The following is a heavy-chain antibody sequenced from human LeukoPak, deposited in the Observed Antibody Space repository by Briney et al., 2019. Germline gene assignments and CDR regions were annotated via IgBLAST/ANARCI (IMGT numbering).Heavy chain of an antibody. CDR1: GGFISGSGHY. CDR3: STGGDTAKGGDS. Sequence: SETLSLTCTVSGGFISGSGHYWTWTCQHPGEGLEWLGFIHPGGSIYYNPSLSGRLIISADTSKNQMSLKLSSVTAADTAVYYCSTGGDTAKGGDSWGQGTLVTVSS. V-gene: IGHV4-31*03. D-gene: IGHD5-18*01. J-gene: IGHJ4*02. CDR2: IHPGGSI.